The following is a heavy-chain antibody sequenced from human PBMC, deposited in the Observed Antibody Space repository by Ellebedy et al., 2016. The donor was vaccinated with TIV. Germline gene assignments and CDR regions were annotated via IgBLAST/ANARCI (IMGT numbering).Heavy chain of an antibody. CDR1: GGSISSYY. CDR2: IYYSGST. Sequence: SETLSLTCTVSGGSISSYYWSWIRQPPGKGLEWIGYIYYSGSTNYNPSLKSRVTISVDTSKNQFSLKLSSVTAADTAVYYCARNLVVVAATGAFDIWGQGTMATVSS. V-gene: IGHV4-59*01. J-gene: IGHJ3*02. D-gene: IGHD2-15*01. CDR3: ARNLVVVAATGAFDI.